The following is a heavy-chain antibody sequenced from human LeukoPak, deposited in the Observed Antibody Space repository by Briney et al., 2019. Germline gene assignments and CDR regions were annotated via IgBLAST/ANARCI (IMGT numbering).Heavy chain of an antibody. V-gene: IGHV4-61*02. D-gene: IGHD3-3*01. CDR1: GGSISSGSYY. CDR2: IYSSSST. Sequence: SETLSLTCTVSGGSISSGSYYWSWIRQPAGKGLEWIVRIYSSSSTNYNHSLKRRVTISVDTSKNQFSLKLGSVTAANTAVYYCARVPLYDFWSGYLPPYYYMDVWGKGTTVTVSS. CDR3: ARVPLYDFWSGYLPPYYYMDV. J-gene: IGHJ6*03.